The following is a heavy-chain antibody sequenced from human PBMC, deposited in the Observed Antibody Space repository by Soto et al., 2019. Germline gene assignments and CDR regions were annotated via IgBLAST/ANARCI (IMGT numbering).Heavy chain of an antibody. Sequence: QVQLVQSGAEMKKPGSSVKVSCKASGGTFSSYAISWVRQAPGQGLEWMGGIIPIFGTANYAQKFQGRVTITADKSTSTAYMELSSLRAEDTAVYYCARVAVRRGGSYLGNYWGQGTLVTVSS. CDR2: IIPIFGTA. CDR1: GGTFSSYA. V-gene: IGHV1-69*06. D-gene: IGHD1-26*01. J-gene: IGHJ4*02. CDR3: ARVAVRRGGSYLGNY.